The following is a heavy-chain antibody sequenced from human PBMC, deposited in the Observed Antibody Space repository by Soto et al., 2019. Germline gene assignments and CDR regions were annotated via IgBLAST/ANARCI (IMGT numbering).Heavy chain of an antibody. D-gene: IGHD2-8*01. V-gene: IGHV3-30-3*01. CDR3: AKDGGYCTNGVCYTGAFDI. CDR1: GFTFSSYA. CDR2: ISYDGSNK. J-gene: IGHJ3*02. Sequence: GGSLRLSCAASGFTFSSYAMHWVRHAPGKGLEWVAVISYDGSNKYYADSVKRRFTISRDNSKNTLYLQMNRLRAEDTAVYYCAKDGGYCTNGVCYTGAFDIWGQGTM.